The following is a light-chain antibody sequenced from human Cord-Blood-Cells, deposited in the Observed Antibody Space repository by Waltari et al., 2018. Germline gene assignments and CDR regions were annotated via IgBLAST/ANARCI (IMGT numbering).Light chain of an antibody. CDR3: QQSYSTPWT. V-gene: IGKV1-39*01. CDR2: AAS. Sequence: DIQMTHSPSSLSASVGDIVTITCRASQSISSFLNWYQQKPGKAPKLLIYAASSLQSGVPSRFSGSGSGTDFTLTISSLQPEDFATYYCQQSYSTPWTFGQGTKVEIK. CDR1: QSISSF. J-gene: IGKJ1*01.